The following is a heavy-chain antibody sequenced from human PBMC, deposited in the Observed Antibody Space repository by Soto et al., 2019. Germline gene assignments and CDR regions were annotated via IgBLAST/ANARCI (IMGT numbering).Heavy chain of an antibody. V-gene: IGHV3-23*01. J-gene: IGHJ6*03. Sequence: EVHVLESGGGSVQPGGSLRLSCAASGFTFSNFAMSWVRHAPGKGLEWVSEITGSTGTTYYADSVKGRFIISRDNSKNTQLLHMNSLRAEDTAVAYGAKDTSSSPYYMDVWGKGTTVTVSS. CDR1: GFTFSNFA. D-gene: IGHD2-2*01. CDR2: ITGSTGTT. CDR3: AKDTSSSPYYMDV.